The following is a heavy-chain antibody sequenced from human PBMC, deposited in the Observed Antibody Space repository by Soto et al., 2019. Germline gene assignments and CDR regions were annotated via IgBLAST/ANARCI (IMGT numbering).Heavy chain of an antibody. CDR3: AAALAHRITGTLPFDY. V-gene: IGHV1-8*01. Sequence: ASVKVSCKASGYTFTSYDINWVRQATGQGLEWMGWMNPNSGNTGYAQKFQGRVTMTRNTSISTAYMELSSLRSEDTAVYYCAAALAHRITGTLPFDYWGQGTLVTVSS. CDR1: GYTFTSYD. D-gene: IGHD1-20*01. CDR2: MNPNSGNT. J-gene: IGHJ4*02.